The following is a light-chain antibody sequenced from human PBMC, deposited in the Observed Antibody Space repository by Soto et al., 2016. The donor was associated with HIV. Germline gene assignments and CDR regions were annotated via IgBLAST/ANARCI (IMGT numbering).Light chain of an antibody. V-gene: IGKV1-27*01. CDR2: GAS. CDR3: QKYSSAPXT. Sequence: DIQMTQSPSSLSASVGDRVTITCRASQGISNYLAWYQQKPGKVPKLLIYGASTLQSGVPSRFSGSESGSDFTLTISSLQPEDVAIYYCQKYSSAPXTFGPGTRVEMK. CDR1: QGISNY. J-gene: IGKJ3*01.